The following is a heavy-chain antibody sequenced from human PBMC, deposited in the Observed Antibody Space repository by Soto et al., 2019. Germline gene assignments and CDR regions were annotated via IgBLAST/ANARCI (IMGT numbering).Heavy chain of an antibody. J-gene: IGHJ4*02. CDR1: GGSISSSNW. D-gene: IGHD3-10*01. V-gene: IGHV4-4*02. CDR2: IYHSGST. Sequence: ETLSLTCAVSGGSISSSNWWSWVRQPPGKGLEWIGEIYHSGSTNYNPSLKSRVTISVDKSKNQFSLKLSSVTAADTAVYYCARADITMVRGVLYYFDYWGQGTLVTVSS. CDR3: ARADITMVRGVLYYFDY.